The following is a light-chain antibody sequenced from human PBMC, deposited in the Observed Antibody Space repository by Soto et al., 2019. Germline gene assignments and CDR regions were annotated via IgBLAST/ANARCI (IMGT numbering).Light chain of an antibody. Sequence: DIKMTQSPSTLSASVGDRVTITCRASQDINKWLAWYQHISGRAPRLLIYDASNLASGVPSRFSGRRSGSEFTLTISGLQTEDSATYYCQHYNTYPYVFGQGTKLEI. V-gene: IGKV1-5*01. CDR3: QHYNTYPYV. CDR1: QDINKW. J-gene: IGKJ2*01. CDR2: DAS.